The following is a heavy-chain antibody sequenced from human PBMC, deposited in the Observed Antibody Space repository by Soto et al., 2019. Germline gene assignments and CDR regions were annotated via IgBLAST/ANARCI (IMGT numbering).Heavy chain of an antibody. CDR2: TYYRSKWYN. J-gene: IGHJ3*02. CDR3: TREPNSSIWINALDI. D-gene: IGHD6-13*01. V-gene: IGHV6-1*01. CDR1: RDIVSRDRPA. Sequence: PSDTPSLICTTSRDIVSRDRPAWNWIRQSPSRGLEWLGRTYYRSKWYNDYAVSVKGRITINPDTSKNQFSLQLNSVTPEDTAVYYCTREPNSSIWINALDIWGPGTMVT.